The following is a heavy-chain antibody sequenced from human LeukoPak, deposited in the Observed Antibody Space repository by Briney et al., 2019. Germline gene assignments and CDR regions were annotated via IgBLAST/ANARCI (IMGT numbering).Heavy chain of an antibody. Sequence: GGSLRLSCAASGLTFDDYAMHWVRQAPGKGLEWVSLISGDGGSTYYADSVKGRFTISRDNSKNSLYLQMNRLRTEDTALYYCAKDGVAVAGNYYYYYYMDVWGKGTTVTVSS. CDR2: ISGDGGST. D-gene: IGHD6-19*01. CDR3: AKDGVAVAGNYYYYYYMDV. CDR1: GLTFDDYA. J-gene: IGHJ6*03. V-gene: IGHV3-43*02.